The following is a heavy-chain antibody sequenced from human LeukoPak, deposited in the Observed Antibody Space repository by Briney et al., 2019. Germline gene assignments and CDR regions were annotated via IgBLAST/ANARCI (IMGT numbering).Heavy chain of an antibody. Sequence: GESLKISCKASGYSFTTYWIGWVRQMPGKGLEWMGIIYPGDSDTRYSPSFQGQVTISADISISTAYLQWSSLKASDTAMYYCARHANYYGSRRWFDPWGQGTLVTVSS. D-gene: IGHD3-10*01. CDR2: IYPGDSDT. CDR1: GYSFTTYW. CDR3: ARHANYYGSRRWFDP. J-gene: IGHJ5*02. V-gene: IGHV5-51*01.